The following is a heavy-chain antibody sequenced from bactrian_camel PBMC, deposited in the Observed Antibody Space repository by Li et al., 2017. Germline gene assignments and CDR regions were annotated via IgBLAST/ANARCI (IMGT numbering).Heavy chain of an antibody. CDR3: VAGHRVFCAGDYFRDRLKWDDFGY. CDR1: GDTINSYC. Sequence: QVQLVESGGGSVQAGESLRLSCAASGDTINSYCMGWFRQAPGKEREAVTYISTYGDIYYADSVKGRFTISRDNAKNTLYLQMDNLKPEDTAMYYCVAGHRVFCAGDYFRDRLKWDDFGYWGQGTQVTVS. CDR2: ISTYGDI. J-gene: IGHJ6*01. D-gene: IGHD4*01. V-gene: IGHV3S63*01.